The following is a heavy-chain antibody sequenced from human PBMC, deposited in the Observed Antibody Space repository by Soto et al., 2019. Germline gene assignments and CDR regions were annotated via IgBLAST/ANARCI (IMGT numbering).Heavy chain of an antibody. D-gene: IGHD3-3*01. CDR1: GDSVSSNSAA. Sequence: SQTLSLTCAISGDSVSSNSAAWNWIRQSPSRGLEWLGRTYYGSKWYNDYAVSVKSRITINPDTSKNQSSLQLNSVTPEDTAVYYCARAEGITIFGFGSEGMDVWGQGTTVTVSS. CDR2: TYYGSKWYN. CDR3: ARAEGITIFGFGSEGMDV. V-gene: IGHV6-1*01. J-gene: IGHJ6*02.